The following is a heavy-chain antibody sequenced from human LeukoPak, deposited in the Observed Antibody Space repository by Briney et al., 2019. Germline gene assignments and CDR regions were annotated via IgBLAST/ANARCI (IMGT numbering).Heavy chain of an antibody. D-gene: IGHD5-12*01. CDR3: AMQYSGKLDY. Sequence: SQTLSLTCAISGDSVSGNSGTWNWIRQSPSRGLEWLGRTYYRSKWYNDYALSVKSRITINPDTSKNQFSLQLDSVTPEDTAVYYCAMQYSGKLDYWAQGTLVTVSS. CDR1: GDSVSGNSGT. CDR2: TYYRSKWYN. V-gene: IGHV6-1*01. J-gene: IGHJ4*02.